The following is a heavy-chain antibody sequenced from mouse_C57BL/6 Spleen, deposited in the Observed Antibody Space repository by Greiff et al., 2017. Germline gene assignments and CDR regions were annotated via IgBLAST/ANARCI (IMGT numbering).Heavy chain of an antibody. CDR2: IHPNSGST. CDR1: GYTFTSYW. J-gene: IGHJ4*01. Sequence: QVQLQQPGAELVKPGASVKLSCKASGYTFTSYWMHWVKQRPGQGLEWIGMIHPNSGSTNYNEKFKSKATLTVDKSSSTAYMQLSSLTSEDSAVYYCARRDYGNLGTDYAMDYWGQGTSVTVSS. CDR3: ARRDYGNLGTDYAMDY. D-gene: IGHD2-1*01. V-gene: IGHV1-64*01.